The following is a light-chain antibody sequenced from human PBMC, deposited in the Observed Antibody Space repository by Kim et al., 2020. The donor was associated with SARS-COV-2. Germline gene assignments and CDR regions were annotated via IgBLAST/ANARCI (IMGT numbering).Light chain of an antibody. Sequence: EIVLTQSPGTLSLSPGERATLSCRASQSFRSTSLAWYQVKPGQAPRLLIYSASSRAIGIPDRFSGSGSGTDFTLTISRLEPEDFAVYYGQQYGTSPYNLGQGTKLEI. V-gene: IGKV3-20*01. CDR3: QQYGTSPYN. CDR2: SAS. CDR1: QSFRSTS. J-gene: IGKJ2*01.